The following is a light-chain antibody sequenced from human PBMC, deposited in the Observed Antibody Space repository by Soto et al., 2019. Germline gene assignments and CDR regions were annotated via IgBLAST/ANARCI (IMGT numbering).Light chain of an antibody. CDR2: GES. CDR3: QQYGSSPLT. V-gene: IGKV3-20*01. Sequence: EIVWTQSPGTRSLSPGERATLSCRASQSVSSSYLAWYQQIPGQAPRLLIYGESSRATGIPDRFSGSGSGTDFNLTISRLEPEDFAVYYCQQYGSSPLTFGGGTKVEIK. CDR1: QSVSSSY. J-gene: IGKJ4*01.